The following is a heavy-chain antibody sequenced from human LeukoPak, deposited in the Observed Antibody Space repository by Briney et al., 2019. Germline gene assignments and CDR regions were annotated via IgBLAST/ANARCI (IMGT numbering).Heavy chain of an antibody. D-gene: IGHD6-13*01. Sequence: ASVKVSCKASGYTFTSYSISWVRQAPGQGLEWMGWISAYNGNTNYVQKLQGRVTMTTDTSTSTAYMELRSLRSDDTAVYYCAGDLSSSSYYYMDVWGKGTTVTVSS. CDR2: ISAYNGNT. J-gene: IGHJ6*03. CDR3: AGDLSSSSYYYMDV. V-gene: IGHV1-18*01. CDR1: GYTFTSYS.